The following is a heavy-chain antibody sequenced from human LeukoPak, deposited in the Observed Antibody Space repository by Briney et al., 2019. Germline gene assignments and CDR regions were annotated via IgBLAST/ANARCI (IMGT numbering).Heavy chain of an antibody. Sequence: SETLSLTCTVSGGSISSSSYYWGWIRQPPGKGLEWIGSIYYSGSTYYNPSLKSRVTISVDTSKNQFSLKLSSVTAADTAVYYCAREYNFWGDYNWFDPWGQGTLVTVSS. CDR2: IYYSGST. D-gene: IGHD1-20*01. CDR3: AREYNFWGDYNWFDP. V-gene: IGHV4-39*07. CDR1: GGSISSSSYY. J-gene: IGHJ5*02.